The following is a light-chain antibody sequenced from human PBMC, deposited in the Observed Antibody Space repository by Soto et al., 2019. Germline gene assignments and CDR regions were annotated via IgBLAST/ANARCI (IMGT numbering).Light chain of an antibody. Sequence: QSVLTQPPSVSAAPGQKVTITCSGSSSNIGSNWLSWYQQLPGTAPKLLIYENNKRPSGIPDRFSGSKSGTSATLGITGLQTGDEADYYCGTWDSSLSAGVFGPGTKLNVL. V-gene: IGLV1-51*02. CDR3: GTWDSSLSAGV. CDR2: ENN. CDR1: SSNIGSNW. J-gene: IGLJ1*01.